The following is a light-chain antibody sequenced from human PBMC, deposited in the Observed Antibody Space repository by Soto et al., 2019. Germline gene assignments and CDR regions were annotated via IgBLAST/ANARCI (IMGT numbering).Light chain of an antibody. CDR1: QSVSSY. V-gene: IGKV3-11*01. CDR3: QQRSNWPPYT. Sequence: EIVLTQSPATLSLSPKERATLSCRASQSVSSYLAWYQQKPGQAPRLLIYDASNRATGIPARFSGSGSGTDFTLTISSLEPEDFAAYYCQQRSNWPPYTFGQGTKVDIK. CDR2: DAS. J-gene: IGKJ2*01.